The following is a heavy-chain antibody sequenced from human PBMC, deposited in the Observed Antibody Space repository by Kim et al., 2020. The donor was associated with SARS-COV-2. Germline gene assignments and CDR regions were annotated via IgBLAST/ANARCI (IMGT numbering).Heavy chain of an antibody. Sequence: AQKFQGRVTMTRDTSISTAYMELSRLGADDTAVYYCARGSYYDFWSALDYWGQGTLVTVSS. CDR3: ARGSYYDFWSALDY. D-gene: IGHD3-3*01. V-gene: IGHV1-2*02. J-gene: IGHJ4*02.